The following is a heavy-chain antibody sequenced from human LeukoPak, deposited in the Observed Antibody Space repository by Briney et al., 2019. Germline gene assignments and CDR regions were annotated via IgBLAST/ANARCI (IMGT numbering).Heavy chain of an antibody. Sequence: GGSLRLSCAASGFTFSSYAMSWVRQAPGKGLEWVSAISGSGGSTYYADSVKGRFTIARDNSKNTLYLQMNSLRAEDTAVYYCAKTLGDYLYYYYGMDVWGQGTTVTVSS. CDR1: GFTFSSYA. CDR3: AKTLGDYLYYYYGMDV. V-gene: IGHV3-23*01. D-gene: IGHD4-17*01. J-gene: IGHJ6*02. CDR2: ISGSGGST.